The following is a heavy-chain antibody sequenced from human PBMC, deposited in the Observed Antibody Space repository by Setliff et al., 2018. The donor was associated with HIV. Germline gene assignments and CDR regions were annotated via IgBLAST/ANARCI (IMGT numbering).Heavy chain of an antibody. CDR2: ISPNNAGT. Sequence: ASVKVSCKASGSSFPDFFIHWVRQAPGQGLEWMGWISPNNAGTRIPRTFRGRVTLTSDTSINTAYMELSSLRSEDTAMYYCATIRAYYYDSSGQEYFQYWGRGTLVTVSS. V-gene: IGHV1-2*07. CDR3: ATIRAYYYDSSGQEYFQY. CDR1: GSSFPDFF. D-gene: IGHD3-22*01. J-gene: IGHJ1*01.